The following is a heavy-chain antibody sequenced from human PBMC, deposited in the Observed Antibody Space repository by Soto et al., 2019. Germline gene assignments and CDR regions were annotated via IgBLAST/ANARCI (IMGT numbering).Heavy chain of an antibody. CDR1: GFTFGSYA. CDR2: IGGSGGST. J-gene: IGHJ4*02. D-gene: IGHD5-12*01. Sequence: EVQLLESGGGLVQPGGSLRLFWAVSGFTFGSYAMSWVRQAPGKGLEWVSGIGGSGGSTYYADSVKGRFTSSRDNSKNTLYLQMNSLRVEDTAVYYCAKAKYSGYDISLNFDYWGQGTLATVSS. CDR3: AKAKYSGYDISLNFDY. V-gene: IGHV3-23*01.